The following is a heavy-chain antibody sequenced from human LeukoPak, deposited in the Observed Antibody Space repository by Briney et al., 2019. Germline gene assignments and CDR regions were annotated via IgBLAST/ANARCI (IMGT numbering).Heavy chain of an antibody. V-gene: IGHV3-7*01. Sequence: GGSLRLSCAASGFTFSGFWMSWVRQAPGKGLEWVANINQDGSEKYYVDSVKGRFTISRDNAKSSLYLQMNSLRAEDTAVYYCARAMVPIIVVPSEGFDYWGQGTLATVSS. J-gene: IGHJ4*02. CDR1: GFTFSGFW. D-gene: IGHD3-22*01. CDR2: INQDGSEK. CDR3: ARAMVPIIVVPSEGFDY.